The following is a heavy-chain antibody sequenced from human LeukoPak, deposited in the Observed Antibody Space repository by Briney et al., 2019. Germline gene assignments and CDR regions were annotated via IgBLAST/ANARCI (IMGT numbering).Heavy chain of an antibody. CDR1: GFTFSSYA. D-gene: IGHD4-17*01. CDR2: ISYDGSNK. Sequence: GGSLRLSCAASGFTFSSYAMHWVRQAPGKGLEWVAVISYDGSNKYYADSVKGRFTISRDNSKNTLYLQVNSLRAEDTAVYYCAKDGGHHYGDLTTVDYWGQGTLVTVSS. CDR3: AKDGGHHYGDLTTVDY. V-gene: IGHV3-30*04. J-gene: IGHJ4*02.